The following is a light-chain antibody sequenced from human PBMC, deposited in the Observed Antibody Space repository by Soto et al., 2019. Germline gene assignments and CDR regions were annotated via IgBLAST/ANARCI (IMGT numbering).Light chain of an antibody. CDR3: QQYDDYPIT. CDR1: QDIRNY. CDR2: DAS. J-gene: IGKJ5*01. V-gene: IGKV1-33*01. Sequence: DIQMTQTTSSLSASVGDRVTLSCQANQDIRNYLNWYQQKAEKAPKLLIYDASSLETGVPPRYSGSGSGTYFTFTISSLQPEDIATYYCQQYDDYPITFGQGTRLEIK.